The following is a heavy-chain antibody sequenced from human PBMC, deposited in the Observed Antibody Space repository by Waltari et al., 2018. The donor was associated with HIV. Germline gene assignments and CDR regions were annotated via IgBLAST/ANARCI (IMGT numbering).Heavy chain of an antibody. CDR2: INPSGNST. D-gene: IGHD2-15*01. V-gene: IGHV1-46*01. J-gene: IGHJ4*02. Sequence: QVQLVQSGAEVKKPGASVKVSCKASGYTFISYYMHWVRQAPGQGLGWIGIINPSGNSTSYVQKCQGRLTMTRDTSTSTVYMELSSLGSEDTAVYYWARAPCSGGSCRLFDYWGQGTLVTVSS. CDR1: GYTFISYY. CDR3: ARAPCSGGSCRLFDY.